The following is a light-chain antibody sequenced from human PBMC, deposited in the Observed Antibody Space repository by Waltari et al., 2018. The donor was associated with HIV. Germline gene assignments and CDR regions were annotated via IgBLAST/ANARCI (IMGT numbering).Light chain of an antibody. V-gene: IGLV1-40*01. Sequence: QSVLTQPPSVSGAPGQRLTISCTGSSSNIGAGSDVHWYQQIAGAAPKLLIYGDSNRPSGVPDRCSGSKSGTSASLAITGLQAEDAADYYCQSYDSSLVFGGGTKLTV. CDR1: SSNIGAGSD. CDR2: GDS. J-gene: IGLJ2*01. CDR3: QSYDSSLV.